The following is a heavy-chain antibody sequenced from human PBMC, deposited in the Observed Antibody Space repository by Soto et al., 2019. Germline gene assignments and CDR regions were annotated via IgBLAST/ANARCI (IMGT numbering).Heavy chain of an antibody. CDR2: ISYDGSNK. D-gene: IGHD2-15*01. V-gene: IGHV3-30*18. CDR3: AKGMADIVVVVAAPTGDYYYGLAV. Sequence: PGGSLRLSCAASGFTFSSYGMHWVRQAPGKGLEWVAVISYDGSNKYYADSVKGRFTISRDNSKNTLYLQMNSLRAEDTAVYYCAKGMADIVVVVAAPTGDYYYGLAVWGQRTTVTVSS. CDR1: GFTFSSYG. J-gene: IGHJ6*02.